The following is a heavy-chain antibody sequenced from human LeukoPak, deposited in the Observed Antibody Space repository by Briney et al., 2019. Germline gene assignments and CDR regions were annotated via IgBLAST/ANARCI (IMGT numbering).Heavy chain of an antibody. J-gene: IGHJ4*02. CDR2: ITGTDGST. D-gene: IGHD3-10*01. V-gene: IGHV3-23*01. CDR1: GFTFSYYA. CDR3: AKAFNYGSGYNDS. Sequence: GGSLRLSCAASGFTFSYYAMSWVRQAPGEGLEWVSGITGTDGSTYYADSVRGRFTVSRDNSKSALYLQMNSLRAEDTALYYCAKAFNYGSGYNDSWGQGTLVTVSS.